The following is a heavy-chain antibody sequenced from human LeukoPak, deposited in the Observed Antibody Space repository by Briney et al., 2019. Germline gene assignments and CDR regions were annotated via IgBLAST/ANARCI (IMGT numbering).Heavy chain of an antibody. J-gene: IGHJ4*02. CDR3: AKHSSESWAKYFDY. D-gene: IGHD3-10*01. CDR1: GFTFSSYA. V-gene: IGHV3-23*01. Sequence: GGSLRLSCATSGFTFSSYAMSWVRQAPGKGLEWVSSISTSGGSTYYADSVKGRFTISRDNSKNTLYMQMNSLRAEDTAVYYCAKHSSESWAKYFDYWGQETLVTVST. CDR2: ISTSGGST.